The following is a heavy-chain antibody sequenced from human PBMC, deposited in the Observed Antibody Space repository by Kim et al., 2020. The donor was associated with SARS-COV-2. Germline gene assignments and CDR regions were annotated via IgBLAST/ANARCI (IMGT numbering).Heavy chain of an antibody. CDR3: ARGVGWFAP. V-gene: IGHV3-53*01. CDR2: T. Sequence: TYYADSGQGRLTITRDNAKKTLYIQMNSLRAEDTAVYYCARGVGWFAPWGQGTLVTVSS. J-gene: IGHJ5*02.